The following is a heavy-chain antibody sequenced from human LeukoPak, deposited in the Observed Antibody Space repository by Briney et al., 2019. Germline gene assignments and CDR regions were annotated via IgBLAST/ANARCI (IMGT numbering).Heavy chain of an antibody. Sequence: PSETLSLTCTVSGGSISSYYWSWIRQPPGKGLEWIGYIYYSGSTNYNPSLKSRVTISVDTSKNQFSLKLSSVTAADTAVYHCAGHNRPWGLSYYFDYWGQGTLVTVSS. J-gene: IGHJ4*02. V-gene: IGHV4-59*08. CDR1: GGSISSYY. D-gene: IGHD7-27*01. CDR3: AGHNRPWGLSYYFDY. CDR2: IYYSGST.